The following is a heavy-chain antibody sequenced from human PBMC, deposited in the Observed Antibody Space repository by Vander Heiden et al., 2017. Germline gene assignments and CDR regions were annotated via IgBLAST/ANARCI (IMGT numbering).Heavy chain of an antibody. CDR1: GYSFTGYY. V-gene: IGHV1-2*02. Sequence: QVQLVQSGAEVKKPGALVKVSCKASGYSFTGYYLHWVRQAPGQGLEWMGWIKANSGDTNYAQKFQGRVTMTRDTSISTAYMELTRLRSDDTAVYYCARVMGILVVTALGFDMWGQGTMVTVSS. D-gene: IGHD2-21*02. CDR2: IKANSGDT. CDR3: ARVMGILVVTALGFDM. J-gene: IGHJ3*02.